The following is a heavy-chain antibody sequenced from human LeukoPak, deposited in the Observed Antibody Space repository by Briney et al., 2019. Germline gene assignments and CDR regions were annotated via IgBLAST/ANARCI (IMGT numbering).Heavy chain of an antibody. CDR1: GYTFTSYY. J-gene: IGHJ5*02. CDR3: ARDSSSTNRFDP. D-gene: IGHD6-13*01. CDR2: INPSGGST. V-gene: IGHV1-46*01. Sequence: ASVKVSCKASGYTFTSYYTHWVRQAPGQGLEWMGIINPSGGSTSYAQKFQGRVTMTRDTSTSTVYMELSSLRSEDTAVYYCARDSSSTNRFDPWGQGTLVTVSS.